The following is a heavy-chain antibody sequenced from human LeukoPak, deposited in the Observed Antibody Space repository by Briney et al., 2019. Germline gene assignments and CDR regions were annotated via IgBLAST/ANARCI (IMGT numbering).Heavy chain of an antibody. CDR2: IYTSGST. D-gene: IGHD3-9*01. V-gene: IGHV4-4*07. J-gene: IGHJ3*02. Sequence: SETLSLTCAVSGGSISRYYWSWIRQPAGKGLEWIGRIYTSGSTNYNPSLKSRVTMSVDTSKNQFSLKLSSVTAADTAVYYCARARLRYFDWFDDAFDIWGQGTMVTVSS. CDR3: ARARLRYFDWFDDAFDI. CDR1: GGSISRYY.